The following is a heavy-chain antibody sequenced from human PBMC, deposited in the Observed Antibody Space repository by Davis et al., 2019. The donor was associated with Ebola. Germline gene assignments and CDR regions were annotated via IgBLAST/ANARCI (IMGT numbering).Heavy chain of an antibody. CDR3: ARDGENYSDLDY. CDR1: GFSFSSYW. V-gene: IGHV3-74*01. Sequence: HTGGSLRLSCAASGFSFSSYWMHWVRQAPGKGLVWVSRIKSDGSTTSYADSAKGRFTISRDNAKNTLYLQMNSLRAEDTAVYYCARDGENYSDLDYWGQGTLVTVSS. CDR2: IKSDGSTT. J-gene: IGHJ4*02. D-gene: IGHD3-10*01.